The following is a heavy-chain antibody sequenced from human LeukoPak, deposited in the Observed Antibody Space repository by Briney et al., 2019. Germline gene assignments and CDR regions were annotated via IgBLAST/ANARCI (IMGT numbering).Heavy chain of an antibody. CDR1: GFTFSSYA. Sequence: PGGSLRLSCAASGFTFSSYAMHWVRQAPGKGLEWVAVISYDGSNKYYADSVKGRFTISRDNSKNTLYLQMNSLRAEDTAVYYCARGLRTEIAAAVVYYFDYWGQGTLVTVSS. CDR2: ISYDGSNK. D-gene: IGHD6-13*01. J-gene: IGHJ4*02. CDR3: ARGLRTEIAAAVVYYFDY. V-gene: IGHV3-30-3*01.